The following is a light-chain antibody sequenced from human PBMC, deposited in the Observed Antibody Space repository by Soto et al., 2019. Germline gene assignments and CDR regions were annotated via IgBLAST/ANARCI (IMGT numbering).Light chain of an antibody. CDR1: QGISSD. CDR3: QQYYSYPLT. Sequence: AIRMTQSPSSLSASTGDRVTITCRASQGISSDLAWYQQKPGKAPKLLIYAASTWQSGVPSRFSGSGSGTDFTLTISCLQSEDFATYYCQQYYSYPLTFGQGTKLEIK. CDR2: AAS. V-gene: IGKV1-8*01. J-gene: IGKJ2*01.